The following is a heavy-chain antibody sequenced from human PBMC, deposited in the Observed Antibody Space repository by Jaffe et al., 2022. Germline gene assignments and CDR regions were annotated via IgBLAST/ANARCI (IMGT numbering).Heavy chain of an antibody. CDR3: AKSMVRGVIMKWWFDP. D-gene: IGHD3-10*01. CDR1: GGTFSSYA. Sequence: QVQLVQSGAEVKKPGSSVKVSCKASGGTFSSYAISWVRQAPGQGLEWMGGIIPIFGTANYAQKFQGRVTITTDESTSTAYMELSSLRSEDTAVYYCAKSMVRGVIMKWWFDPWGQGTLVTVSS. V-gene: IGHV1-69*05. CDR2: IIPIFGTA. J-gene: IGHJ5*02.